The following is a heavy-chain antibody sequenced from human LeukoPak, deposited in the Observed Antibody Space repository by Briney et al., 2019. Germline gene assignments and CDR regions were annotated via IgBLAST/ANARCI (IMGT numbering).Heavy chain of an antibody. J-gene: IGHJ4*02. CDR3: AGGYNGWSDY. Sequence: GGSLRLSCAASGFILSSKHMYWVRQAPGKGLELVSVIYSGCSTYYADSVKGRFTISRDNSKNTLYGQMNSLRAEDTAVYYCAGGYNGWSDYWGQGTLVTVSS. V-gene: IGHV3-66*01. D-gene: IGHD1-26*01. CDR1: GFILSSKH. CDR2: IYSGCST.